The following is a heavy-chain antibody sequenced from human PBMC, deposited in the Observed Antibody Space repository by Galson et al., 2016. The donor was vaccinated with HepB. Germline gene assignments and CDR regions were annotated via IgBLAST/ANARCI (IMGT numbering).Heavy chain of an antibody. Sequence: SLRLSCAASGFNFSRYAMHWVRQAPGKGLEWVAVISDDGSNKYYADSLKGRFTISRDNSKTTLYLQMNSLRTEDTAVYYCTRGGPAKDFDYWGQGTLVTVSS. J-gene: IGHJ4*02. CDR1: GFNFSRYA. CDR2: ISDDGSNK. CDR3: TRGGPAKDFDY. V-gene: IGHV3-30-3*01.